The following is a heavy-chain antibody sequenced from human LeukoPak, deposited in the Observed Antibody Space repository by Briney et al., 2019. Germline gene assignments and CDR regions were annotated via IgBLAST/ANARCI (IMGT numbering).Heavy chain of an antibody. V-gene: IGHV1-69*13. CDR1: GGTFSTFP. J-gene: IGHJ4*02. CDR2: IIPIFGP. Sequence: SVKVSCKASGGTFSTFPISWVRQAPGQGLEWIGGIIPIFGPNYAQKFQGRATISADLATATAYMEPSSLTSEDTSVYYCATGKDRSGYYYSLDYWGQGTLVAVSS. CDR3: ATGKDRSGYYYSLDY. D-gene: IGHD3-22*01.